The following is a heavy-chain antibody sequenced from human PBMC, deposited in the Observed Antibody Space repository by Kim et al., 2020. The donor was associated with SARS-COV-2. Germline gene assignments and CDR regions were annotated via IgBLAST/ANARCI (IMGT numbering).Heavy chain of an antibody. CDR2: GST. Sequence: GSTNYNPSLKSRVTISVDTSKNQFSLKLSSVTAADTAVYYCARARDYFDYWGQGTLVTVSS. D-gene: IGHD3-10*01. V-gene: IGHV4-59*01. CDR3: ARARDYFDY. J-gene: IGHJ4*02.